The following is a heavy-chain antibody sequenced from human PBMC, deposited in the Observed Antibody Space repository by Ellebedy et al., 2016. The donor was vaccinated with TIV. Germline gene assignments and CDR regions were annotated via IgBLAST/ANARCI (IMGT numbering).Heavy chain of an antibody. CDR3: AREMGDTAMGH. V-gene: IGHV4-39*02. CDR1: GGSISSSSYY. Sequence: SETLSLXCTVSGGSISSSSYYWGWIRQPPGKGLEWIGSIYYSGSTYYNPSLKSRVTISVDTSKNQFSLKLSSVTAADTAVYYCAREMGDTAMGHWGQGTLVTVSS. J-gene: IGHJ4*02. D-gene: IGHD5-18*01. CDR2: IYYSGST.